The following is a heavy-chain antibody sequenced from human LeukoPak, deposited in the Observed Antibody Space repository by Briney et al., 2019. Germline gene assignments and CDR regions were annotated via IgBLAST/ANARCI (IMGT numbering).Heavy chain of an antibody. CDR1: GFTFSSYS. Sequence: GGSLRLSCAASGFTFSSYSMNWVRKAPGKGLEWVSSISSSSSYIYYADSVKGRFTISRDNAKNSLYLQMNSLRAEDTAVYYCAREVVYSNYAFDYWGQGTLVTVSS. CDR3: AREVVYSNYAFDY. D-gene: IGHD4-11*01. CDR2: ISSSSSYI. J-gene: IGHJ4*02. V-gene: IGHV3-21*01.